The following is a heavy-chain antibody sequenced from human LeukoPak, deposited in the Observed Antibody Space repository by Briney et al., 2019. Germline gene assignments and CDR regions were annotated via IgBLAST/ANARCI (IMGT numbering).Heavy chain of an antibody. Sequence: SETLSLTCTVSGGSISSGDYYWSWIRQPPGKGLEWIGYIHHSGNTYYNPSLKSRVNISLDTSRNHFSLKLSSVTAADTAVYYCARLSGYYYAMDVWGQGTTVTVSS. J-gene: IGHJ6*02. V-gene: IGHV4-30-4*01. D-gene: IGHD1-26*01. CDR1: GGSISSGDYY. CDR3: ARLSGYYYAMDV. CDR2: IHHSGNT.